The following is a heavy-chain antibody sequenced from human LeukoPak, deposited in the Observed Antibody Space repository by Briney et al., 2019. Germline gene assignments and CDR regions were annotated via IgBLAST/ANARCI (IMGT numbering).Heavy chain of an antibody. CDR3: ARARGGYDYPYYYYYYMDV. J-gene: IGHJ6*03. CDR1: GGSISSYY. CDR2: IYYSGST. V-gene: IGHV4-59*01. D-gene: IGHD5-12*01. Sequence: SETLSLTCTVSGGSISSYYWSWIRQPPGKGLEWIGYIYYSGSTNYNPSLKSRVTISVDTSKNQFSLKLSSVTAADTAVYYCARARGGYDYPYYYYYYMDVWGKGTTVTVSS.